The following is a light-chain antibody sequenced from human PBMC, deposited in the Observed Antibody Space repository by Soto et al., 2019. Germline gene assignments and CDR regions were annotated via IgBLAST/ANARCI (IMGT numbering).Light chain of an antibody. J-gene: IGKJ1*01. CDR1: QSVSSY. Sequence: EIVWTQSPATLSLSPGERATLSCRASQSVSSYLAWCQRKPVQAPRLLIYGASTRATGIPARFSGSGSGTEFTLTISSLQSEDFAVYYCQQYNNWPKTFGQGTKGDTK. CDR3: QQYNNWPKT. V-gene: IGKV3-15*01. CDR2: GAS.